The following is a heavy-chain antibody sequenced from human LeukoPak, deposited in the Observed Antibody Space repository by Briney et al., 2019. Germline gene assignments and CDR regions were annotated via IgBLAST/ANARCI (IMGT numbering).Heavy chain of an antibody. CDR1: GFTFSSYA. CDR3: AKSPYYYDSSGNDY. V-gene: IGHV3-23*01. Sequence: PGGSLRLSCAASGFTFSSYAMSWVRQAPGKGLEWVSAISGSGGSTYYADFVKGRFTISRDNSKNTLYLQMNSLRAEDTAVYYCAKSPYYYDSSGNDYWGQGTLVTVSS. J-gene: IGHJ4*02. D-gene: IGHD3-22*01. CDR2: ISGSGGST.